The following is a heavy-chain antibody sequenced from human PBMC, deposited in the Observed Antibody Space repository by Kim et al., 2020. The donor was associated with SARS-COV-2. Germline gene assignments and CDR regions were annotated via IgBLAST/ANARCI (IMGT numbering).Heavy chain of an antibody. J-gene: IGHJ4*02. CDR1: GFTFNNYA. Sequence: GGSLRLSCAVSGFTFNNYAMHWVRQAPGKGLEWVAVISYDGGSQYYSASVQGRFTISRDNSKNTLYLQMNSLRPEDTAVYYCARDMFRGVLDYLVYWGRG. CDR2: ISYDGGSQ. CDR3: ARDMFRGVLDYLVY. D-gene: IGHD3-10*01. V-gene: IGHV3-30*04.